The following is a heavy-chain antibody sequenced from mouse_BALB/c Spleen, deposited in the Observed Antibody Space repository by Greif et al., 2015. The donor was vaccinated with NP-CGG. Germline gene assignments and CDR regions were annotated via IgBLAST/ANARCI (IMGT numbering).Heavy chain of an antibody. V-gene: IGHV1-7*01. D-gene: IGHD1-1*01. CDR3: ARKGTTVVDYFDY. CDR2: INPSTGYT. J-gene: IGHJ2*01. Sequence: QVQLKESGAELAKPGASVKMSCKASGYTFTSYWMHWVKQRPGQGLEWIGCINPSTGYTEYNQKFKDKATLTADKSSSTAYMQLRSRTSEDSEVYYCARKGTTVVDYFDYWGQGTTLTVSS. CDR1: GYTFTSYW.